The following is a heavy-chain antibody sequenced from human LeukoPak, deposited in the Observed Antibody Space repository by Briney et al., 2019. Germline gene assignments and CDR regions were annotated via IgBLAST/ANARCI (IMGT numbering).Heavy chain of an antibody. CDR3: ATGQPWSSYYYDY. CDR2: ISSSGSTI. D-gene: IGHD3-3*01. CDR1: GFTFSSYE. J-gene: IGHJ4*02. Sequence: GGSLRLSCAASGFTFSSYEMNWVRQAPGKGLEWVSYISSSGSTIYYADSVKGRFTISRNNAENTLYLQMNSLRAEDTAVYFCATGQPWSSYYYDYWGQGTLVTVSS. V-gene: IGHV3-48*03.